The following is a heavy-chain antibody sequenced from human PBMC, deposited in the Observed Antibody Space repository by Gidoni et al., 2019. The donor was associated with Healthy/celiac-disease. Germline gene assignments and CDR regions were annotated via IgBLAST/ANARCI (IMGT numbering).Heavy chain of an antibody. CDR3: ARRRRGWNSIRDAFDI. D-gene: IGHD1-7*01. J-gene: IGHJ3*02. CDR2: INHSGST. Sequence: QVQLQQWGAGLLKPSETLSLTCAVYGGSFSGYYWSWIRQPPGKGLEWIGEINHSGSTNYNPSLKSRVTISVDTSKNQFSLKLSSVTAADTAVYYCARRRRGWNSIRDAFDIWGQGTMVTVSS. CDR1: GGSFSGYY. V-gene: IGHV4-34*01.